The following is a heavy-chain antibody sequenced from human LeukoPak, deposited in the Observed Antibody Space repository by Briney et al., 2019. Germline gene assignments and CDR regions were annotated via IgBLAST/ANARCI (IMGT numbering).Heavy chain of an antibody. CDR1: GFSFGNFW. J-gene: IGHJ5*02. D-gene: IGHD6-13*01. Sequence: GGSLRLSCAASGFSFGNFWMSWVRQAPGRGLQWVASMKGDGSPTYYVDSVKGRFIISRDNSKNTLYLQMNSLRAEDTAVYYCGKEASSSWYWFDTWGQGTQVTVSS. V-gene: IGHV3-7*03. CDR2: MKGDGSPT. CDR3: GKEASSSWYWFDT.